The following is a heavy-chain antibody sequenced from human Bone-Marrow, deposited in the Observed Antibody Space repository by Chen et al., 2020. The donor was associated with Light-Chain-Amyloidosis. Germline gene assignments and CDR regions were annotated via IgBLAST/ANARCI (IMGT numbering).Heavy chain of an antibody. V-gene: IGHV4-34*01. CDR2: INHSGST. CDR1: GGSFSGYY. Sequence: QVQLQQWGAGLLKPSETLSLTCAVYGGSFSGYYWSWIRQPPGKGLEWIGEINHSGSTNYNPSLKSRVTISVDTSKNQFSLKLSSVTAADTAVYYCARRRSGSYYGYFQHWGQGTLVTVSS. D-gene: IGHD1-26*01. J-gene: IGHJ1*01. CDR3: ARRRSGSYYGYFQH.